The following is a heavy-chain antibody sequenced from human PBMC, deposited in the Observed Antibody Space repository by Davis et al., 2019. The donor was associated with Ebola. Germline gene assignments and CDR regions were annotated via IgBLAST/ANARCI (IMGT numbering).Heavy chain of an antibody. V-gene: IGHV3-33*08. Sequence: GESLKISCVVSGFTFSSYGMHWVRQAPGKGLEWLAVIWYDGTQSYYADSVRGRFTISRDDSKDTLYLEMKSLTPEDTAVYFCARDTFTNAEYLEYWGQGTLVTVSS. CDR3: ARDTFTNAEYLEY. CDR1: GFTFSSYG. CDR2: IWYDGTQS. J-gene: IGHJ1*01. D-gene: IGHD3-3*01.